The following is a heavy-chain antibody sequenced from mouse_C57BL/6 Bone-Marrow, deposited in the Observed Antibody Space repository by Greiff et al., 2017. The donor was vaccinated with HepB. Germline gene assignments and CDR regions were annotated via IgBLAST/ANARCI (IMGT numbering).Heavy chain of an antibody. V-gene: IGHV1-59*01. Sequence: QVQLQQPGAELVRPGTSVKLSCKASGYTFTSYWMHWVKQRPGQGLEWIGVIDPSDSYTNYNQKFKGKATFTVDTSSSTAYMQLSSLTSEDSAVYYCARNTDYGWFAYWGQGTLVTVSA. D-gene: IGHD2-4*01. CDR3: ARNTDYGWFAY. J-gene: IGHJ3*01. CDR1: GYTFTSYW. CDR2: IDPSDSYT.